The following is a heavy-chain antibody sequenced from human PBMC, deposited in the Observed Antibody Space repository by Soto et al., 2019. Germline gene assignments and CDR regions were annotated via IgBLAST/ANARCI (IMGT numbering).Heavy chain of an antibody. CDR3: FRDVGD. Sequence: QVQLVQSGAEVKKPGASVKVSCKASGYTFTSQYMHWVRQAPGQGLEWMAMINPNGGSTTYAQRFRGRVTFTRDTSTSTVYMELSSLRSDDTAVYFCFRDVGDWGQGTLVTVSS. D-gene: IGHD3-3*01. CDR2: INPNGGST. J-gene: IGHJ4*02. CDR1: GYTFTSQY. V-gene: IGHV1-46*03.